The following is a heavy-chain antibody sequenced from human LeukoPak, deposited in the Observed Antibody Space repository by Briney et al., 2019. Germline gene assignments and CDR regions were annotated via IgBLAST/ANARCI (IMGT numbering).Heavy chain of an antibody. CDR1: GYIFTTYY. Sequence: ASVKVSCKASGYIFTTYYIHWVRQAPGQGLEWMGVINSRDGSTNYAQNFQGRVTMTRDTSTNTVYMELSSLRSEDTAVFYCATEPPSSGWFDPWGQGTLVTVSS. CDR2: INSRDGST. CDR3: ATEPPSSGWFDP. V-gene: IGHV1-46*01. D-gene: IGHD3-10*01. J-gene: IGHJ5*02.